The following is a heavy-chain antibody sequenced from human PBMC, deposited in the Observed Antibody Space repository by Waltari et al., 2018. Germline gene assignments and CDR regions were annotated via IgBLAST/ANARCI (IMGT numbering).Heavy chain of an antibody. J-gene: IGHJ4*02. CDR2: IFYSGST. CDR1: GGSISDATYY. CDR3: ARHVSSWYGFDY. Sequence: QLQLQESGPGLVKPSETLSLTCTVSGGSISDATYYWGWIRQPPGKGLEWIGSIFYSGSTTYNPSLKGRGTISVDTSKNQVSLKLSSVTAADTAVYYCARHVSSWYGFDYWGQGTLVTVSS. V-gene: IGHV4-39*01. D-gene: IGHD6-13*01.